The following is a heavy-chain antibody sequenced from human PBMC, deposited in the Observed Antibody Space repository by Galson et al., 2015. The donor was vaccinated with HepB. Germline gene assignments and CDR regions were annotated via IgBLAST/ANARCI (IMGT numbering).Heavy chain of an antibody. CDR3: ASGDSSSSFGMTLLDY. V-gene: IGHV3-30-3*01. Sequence: SLRLSCAASGFIFSSYGIHWVRQAPGKGLEWVAVISYDGSNKYYADSVKGRFTISRDNSKNTLYLQMNSLRAEDTAVYYCASGDSSSSFGMTLLDYWGQGTLVTVSS. CDR2: ISYDGSNK. J-gene: IGHJ4*02. CDR1: GFIFSSYG. D-gene: IGHD6-6*01.